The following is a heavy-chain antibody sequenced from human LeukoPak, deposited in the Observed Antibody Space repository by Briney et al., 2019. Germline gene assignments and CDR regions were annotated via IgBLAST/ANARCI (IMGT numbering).Heavy chain of an antibody. CDR2: MYYSGST. D-gene: IGHD2-8*01. CDR3: ARDIGGRYSWYYFDY. J-gene: IGHJ4*02. CDR1: GGSISSYY. V-gene: IGHV4-59*01. Sequence: SETLSLTCTVSGGSISSYYWSWIRQPPGKGLEWIGYMYYSGSTNYNPSLKSRVTMSVDTSKNHFSLKMSSVTATDTAVYYCARDIGGRYSWYYFDYWGRGTLVTVSS.